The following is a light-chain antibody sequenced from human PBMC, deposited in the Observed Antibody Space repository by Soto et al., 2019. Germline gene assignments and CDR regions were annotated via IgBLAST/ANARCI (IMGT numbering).Light chain of an antibody. J-gene: IGKJ1*01. CDR2: AAS. CDR1: QSISNY. V-gene: IGKV1-39*01. CDR3: QQSYNTPWT. Sequence: DIQMTQSPSSLSASIGDRVTITCRASQSISNYLNWYQLKPGKAPKLLIYAASTLQSGVPSRFSGSGSGTTFTLTISSLQPEYFATYCCQQSYNTPWTFGQGTKVEIK.